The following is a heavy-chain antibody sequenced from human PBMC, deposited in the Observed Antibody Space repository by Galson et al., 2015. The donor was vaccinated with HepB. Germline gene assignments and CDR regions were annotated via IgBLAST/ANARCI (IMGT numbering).Heavy chain of an antibody. CDR2: ISGSGLTT. D-gene: IGHD2-15*01. CDR1: GFSFSDYA. V-gene: IGHV3-23*01. J-gene: IGHJ4*02. CDR3: VRIPFIRTDDIGAVYYFDF. Sequence: SLRLSCAASGFSFSDYAMAWVRQAPGKGLQWVSVISGSGLTTYNAVSVRGRFSISRDNSKNTVVLQMNSLRAEDTAIYFCVRIPFIRTDDIGAVYYFDFWGQGTLVTVSS.